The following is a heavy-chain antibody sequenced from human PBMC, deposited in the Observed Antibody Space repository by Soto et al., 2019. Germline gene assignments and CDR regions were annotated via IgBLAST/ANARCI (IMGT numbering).Heavy chain of an antibody. Sequence: QVQLVQSGAEVKKPGASVKVSCKASGYTFTGFYMHWVRQAPGQGLEWMGWINPNSGGTNYAQKFQGWVNMARDTSISTAYMELSRLRSDDTAVYYCATSRGSGDYHSFDYWGQGTLVTVSS. CDR1: GYTFTGFY. J-gene: IGHJ4*02. CDR2: INPNSGGT. D-gene: IGHD2-21*02. V-gene: IGHV1-2*04. CDR3: ATSRGSGDYHSFDY.